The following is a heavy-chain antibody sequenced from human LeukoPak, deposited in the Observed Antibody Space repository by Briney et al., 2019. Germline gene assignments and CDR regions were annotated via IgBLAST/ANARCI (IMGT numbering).Heavy chain of an antibody. CDR1: GYSISSDNW. D-gene: IGHD4/OR15-4a*01. CDR3: ARKPNAVYWFDP. CDR2: IHYSGIT. V-gene: IGHV4-28*01. J-gene: IGHJ5*02. Sequence: SETLSLTCAVSGYSISSDNWWGWIRQPPGKGLEWIGYIHYSGITYYSPSLKSRVTLSVDTSKNQFSLGLSSVTAVDTAVYYCARKPNAVYWFDPWGQGTLVTVSS.